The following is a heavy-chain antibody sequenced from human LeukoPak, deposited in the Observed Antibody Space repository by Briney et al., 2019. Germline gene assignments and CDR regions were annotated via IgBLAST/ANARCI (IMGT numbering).Heavy chain of an antibody. V-gene: IGHV1-24*01. Sequence: ASVKVSCKVSGYTLTELSMHWVRQAPGKGLEWMGGFDPEDGETIYAQKFQGRVTMTEDTSTDTAYMELSSLRSEDTAVYYCATDQGYCSGGRCYYYGMDVWGQGTTVTVSS. J-gene: IGHJ6*02. CDR2: FDPEDGET. D-gene: IGHD2-15*01. CDR3: ATDQGYCSGGRCYYYGMDV. CDR1: GYTLTELS.